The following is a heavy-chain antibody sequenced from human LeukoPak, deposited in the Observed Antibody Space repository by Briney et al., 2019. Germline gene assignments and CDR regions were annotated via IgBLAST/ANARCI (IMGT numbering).Heavy chain of an antibody. D-gene: IGHD1-1*01. J-gene: IGHJ6*03. Sequence: QSEGSLRLSCAASGFTFSSFDMHWVRQPTGQGLEWVSTIGTASDTYYPGSVEGRFTLSRDNAKNSLYLQMNSLTAGDTAVYYCARGPPRGKYYYMDVWGKGTTVTVPS. CDR2: IGTASDT. V-gene: IGHV3-13*01. CDR3: ARGPPRGKYYYMDV. CDR1: GFTFSSFD.